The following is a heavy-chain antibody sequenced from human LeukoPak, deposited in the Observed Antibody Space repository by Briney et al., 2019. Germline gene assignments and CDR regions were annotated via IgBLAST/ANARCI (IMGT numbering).Heavy chain of an antibody. Sequence: GGSLRLSRTASGFTFSTYSMNWVRQAPGKGLEWVSYISGSSGTIYYADPVQGRFTISRDNAKSSLYLQMNSLRAEDTAVYYCARRSEFGVLYYMDVWGKGTTVTVSS. V-gene: IGHV3-48*01. CDR2: ISGSSGTI. CDR1: GFTFSTYS. CDR3: ARRSEFGVLYYMDV. J-gene: IGHJ6*03. D-gene: IGHD3-16*01.